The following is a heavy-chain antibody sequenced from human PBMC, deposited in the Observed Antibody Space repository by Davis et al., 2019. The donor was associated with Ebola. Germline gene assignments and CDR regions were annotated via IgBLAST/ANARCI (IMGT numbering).Heavy chain of an antibody. V-gene: IGHV3-7*04. CDR3: ARGRDGYNSFFDY. CDR2: IKQDGSEK. Sequence: PGGSLRLSCAASGFTFSSYWMHWVRQAPGKGLEWVANIKQDGSEKYYVDSVKGRFTISRDNSKNTLYLQMNSLRAEDTAVYYCARGRDGYNSFFDYWGQGTLVTVSS. J-gene: IGHJ4*02. CDR1: GFTFSSYW. D-gene: IGHD5-24*01.